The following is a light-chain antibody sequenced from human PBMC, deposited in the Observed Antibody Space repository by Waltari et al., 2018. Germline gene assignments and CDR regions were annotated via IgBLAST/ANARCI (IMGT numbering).Light chain of an antibody. V-gene: IGKV3-20*01. J-gene: IGKJ1*01. CDR1: QSVSRT. CDR2: GAS. Sequence: EIVLTQSPGTLSLSPGERATLSCRASQSVSRTLAWYQQKPGQAPRLLIYGASSRATGIPDRFSGSGSGTDFSLTISRLEPEDFAVYYCQHYVRLPATFGQ. CDR3: QHYVRLPAT.